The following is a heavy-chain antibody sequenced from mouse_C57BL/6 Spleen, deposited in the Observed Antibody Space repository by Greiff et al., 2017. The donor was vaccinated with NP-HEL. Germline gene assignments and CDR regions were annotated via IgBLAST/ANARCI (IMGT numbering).Heavy chain of an antibody. V-gene: IGHV1-4*01. CDR3: ARRDDYDLYYYAMDY. Sequence: QVQLQQSGAELARPGASVKMSCKASGYTFTSYTMHWVKQRPGQGLEWIGYINPSSGYTKYNQKFKDKATLTADKSSSTAYMQLSSLTSEDSAVYYCARRDDYDLYYYAMDYWGQGTSVTVSS. CDR2: INPSSGYT. CDR1: GYTFTSYT. D-gene: IGHD2-4*01. J-gene: IGHJ4*01.